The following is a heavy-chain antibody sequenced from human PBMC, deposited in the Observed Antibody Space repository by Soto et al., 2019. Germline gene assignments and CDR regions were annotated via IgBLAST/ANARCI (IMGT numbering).Heavy chain of an antibody. CDR1: GYTFTSYD. D-gene: IGHD3-16*02. CDR3: ARDLDYDYVWGSYRAAGFDP. CDR2: MNPNSGNT. J-gene: IGHJ5*02. V-gene: IGHV1-8*01. Sequence: QVQLVQSGAEVKKPGASVKVSCKASGYTFTSYDINWVRQATGQGLEWMGWMNPNSGNTGYAQKVQGRVTMTMNTSISTAYMELSSLRSEDTAVYYCARDLDYDYVWGSYRAAGFDPWGQGPLVTVSS.